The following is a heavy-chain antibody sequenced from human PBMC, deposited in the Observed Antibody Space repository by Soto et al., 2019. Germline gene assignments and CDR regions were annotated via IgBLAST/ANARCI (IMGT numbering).Heavy chain of an antibody. D-gene: IGHD4-4*01. J-gene: IGHJ6*02. CDR2: INPNSGGT. Sequence: ASVKVSCKASGYTFTGYYMHWVRQAPGQGLEWMGWINPNSGGTNYAQKFQGWVTMTRDTSISTAYMELSRLRSDDTAVYYCARDTTAFYGMDVWGQGTTVTVSS. CDR1: GYTFTGYY. V-gene: IGHV1-2*04. CDR3: ARDTTAFYGMDV.